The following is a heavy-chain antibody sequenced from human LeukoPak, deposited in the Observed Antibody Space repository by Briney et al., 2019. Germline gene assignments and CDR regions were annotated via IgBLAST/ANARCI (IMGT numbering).Heavy chain of an antibody. J-gene: IGHJ4*02. D-gene: IGHD1-26*01. CDR2: IKQDGYEK. CDR3: ARDKIVGPTTLDY. Sequence: PGGSLRLSCAASGFTFSNAWMSWVRQTPEKGLEWVANIKQDGYEKYYVDSVKGRFTISRDNAKNSLYLQMNSLRADDTAVYYCARDKIVGPTTLDYWGPGTLVTVSS. V-gene: IGHV3-7*01. CDR1: GFTFSNAW.